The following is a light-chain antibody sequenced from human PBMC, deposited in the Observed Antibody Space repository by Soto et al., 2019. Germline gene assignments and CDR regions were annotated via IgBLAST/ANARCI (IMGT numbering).Light chain of an antibody. Sequence: QSALTQPASVSGSPGQSITISCTGTTSDVGGYRYVSWYQQHPGRAPQLMIYDVSNRPSGVSNRFSGSKSGNTASLTISGLQAEDEADYYCSSYTSSNTVLFGGGTQLTVL. CDR1: TSDVGGYRY. J-gene: IGLJ7*01. V-gene: IGLV2-14*01. CDR2: DVS. CDR3: SSYTSSNTVL.